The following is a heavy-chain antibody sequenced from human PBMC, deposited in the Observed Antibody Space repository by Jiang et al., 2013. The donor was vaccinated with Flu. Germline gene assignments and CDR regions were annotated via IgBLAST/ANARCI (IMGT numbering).Heavy chain of an antibody. D-gene: IGHD2/OR15-2a*01. CDR1: GFSLSTSGMC. Sequence: TQTLTLTCTFSGFSLSTSGMCVSWIRQPPGKALEWLTRFDWDDNKYYNTSLKTRLTISKDTSKNQVVLTMTNMDPVDTATYYCARTWYYGFDYWGQGTLVTVSS. V-gene: IGHV2-70*11. CDR3: ARTWYYGFDY. J-gene: IGHJ4*02. CDR2: FDWDDNK.